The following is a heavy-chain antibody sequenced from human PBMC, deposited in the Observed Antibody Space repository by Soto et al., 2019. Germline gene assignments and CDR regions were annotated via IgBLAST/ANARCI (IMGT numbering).Heavy chain of an antibody. V-gene: IGHV1-69*06. CDR2: IIPIFGTA. D-gene: IGHD1-26*01. J-gene: IGHJ6*02. CDR1: GGTFSSYA. Sequence: QVQLVQSGAEVKKPGSSVKVSCKASGGTFSSYAISWVRQAPGQGLEWMGGIIPIFGTANYAQKFQGRVTITADKFTSTAYMELSSLRSEDTAVYYCARYEVGATGYYYDGMDVWGQGTTVTVSS. CDR3: ARYEVGATGYYYDGMDV.